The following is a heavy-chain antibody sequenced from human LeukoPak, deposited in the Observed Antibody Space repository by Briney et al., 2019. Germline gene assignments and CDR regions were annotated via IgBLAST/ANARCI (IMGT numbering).Heavy chain of an antibody. CDR1: GGSISSGGYY. J-gene: IGHJ4*02. D-gene: IGHD5-18*01. Sequence: SETLSLTCTVSGGSISSGGYYWSWIRQPPGKGLEWIGYIYHSGSTYYNPSLKSRVTISVDRSKNQFSLKLSSVTAADTAVYYCATVRGYSYGLFDYWGQGTLVTVSS. V-gene: IGHV4-30-2*01. CDR2: IYHSGST. CDR3: ATVRGYSYGLFDY.